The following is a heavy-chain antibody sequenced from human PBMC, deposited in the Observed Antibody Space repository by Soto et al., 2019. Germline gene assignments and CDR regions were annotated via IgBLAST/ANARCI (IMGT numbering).Heavy chain of an antibody. CDR1: GGSINSSSYF. J-gene: IGHJ5*02. V-gene: IGHV4-39*01. Sequence: PSETLSLTCSVSGGSINSSSYFWGWVRQPPGKGLEWIGSIYYSGCTYYNPSLRSRVTISVDTSKNQFSLKLSSVTAADTAVFYCARHYSSGSRNWFDPWGQGTMVTVYS. CDR3: ARHYSSGSRNWFDP. D-gene: IGHD6-19*01. CDR2: IYYSGCT.